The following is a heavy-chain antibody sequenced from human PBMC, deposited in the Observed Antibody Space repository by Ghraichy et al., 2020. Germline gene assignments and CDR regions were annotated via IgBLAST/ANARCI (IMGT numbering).Heavy chain of an antibody. CDR3: ARPRYGTAPPGSDAFDI. V-gene: IGHV3-7*01. J-gene: IGHJ3*02. CDR1: GFTFRTYW. D-gene: IGHD1-1*01. CDR2: IKEDGSEK. Sequence: GGSLRLSCGASGFTFRTYWMSWVRQAPGKGLEWVANIKEDGSEKKYVDSVKGRFTISRDNAQNSLFLQMNSLRVEDTAVYYCARPRYGTAPPGSDAFDIWGQGTMVTVSS.